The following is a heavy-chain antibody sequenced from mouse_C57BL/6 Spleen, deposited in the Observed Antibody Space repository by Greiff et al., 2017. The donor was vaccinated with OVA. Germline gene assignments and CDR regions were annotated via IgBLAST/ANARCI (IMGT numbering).Heavy chain of an antibody. V-gene: IGHV1-69*01. CDR1: GYTFTSYW. CDR3: ARLLLNYAMDY. D-gene: IGHD1-1*01. CDR2: IDPSDSYT. Sequence: QVQLQQPGAELVMPGASVKLSCKASGYTFTSYWMHWVKQRPGQGLEWIGEIDPSDSYTNYNQKFKGKSTLTVDKSSSTAYMQLSSLTSEDSAVYYCARLLLNYAMDYWGQGTSVTVSS. J-gene: IGHJ4*01.